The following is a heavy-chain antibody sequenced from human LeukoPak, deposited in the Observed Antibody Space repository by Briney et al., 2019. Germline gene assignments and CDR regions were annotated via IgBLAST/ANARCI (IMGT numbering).Heavy chain of an antibody. CDR1: GYTFTSYG. V-gene: IGHV1-18*01. D-gene: IGHD3-10*01. J-gene: IGHJ3*02. CDR3: ARDPRHITMVRGGDAFDI. CDR2: MSAYNGNT. Sequence: ASVKVSCKASGYTFTSYGISWVRQAPGQGLEWMGWMSAYNGNTNYAQKLQGRVTLTTDTSTSTAYMELRSLSSDDTAVYYCARDPRHITMVRGGDAFDIWGQGTMVTVSS.